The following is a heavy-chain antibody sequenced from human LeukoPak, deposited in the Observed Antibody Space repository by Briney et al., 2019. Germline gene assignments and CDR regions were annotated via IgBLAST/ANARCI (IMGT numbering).Heavy chain of an antibody. J-gene: IGHJ4*02. CDR1: GYTFTSYY. CDR2: INPSGGST. Sequence: ASVKVSCKASGYTFTSYYMHWVRQAPGQGLEWMGIINPSGGSTSYAQKFQGRVTMTRDMSTSTVYMEPSSLRSEDTAVYYCARDSIAVAGTDYWGQETLVTVSS. D-gene: IGHD6-19*01. CDR3: ARDSIAVAGTDY. V-gene: IGHV1-46*01.